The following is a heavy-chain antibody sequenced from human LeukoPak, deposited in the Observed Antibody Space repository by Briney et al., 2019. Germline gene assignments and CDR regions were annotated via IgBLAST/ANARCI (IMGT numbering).Heavy chain of an antibody. J-gene: IGHJ4*02. D-gene: IGHD3-10*01. CDR1: GGTFSSYA. V-gene: IGHV1-69*06. Sequence: ASVKVSCKASGGTFSSYAISWVRQAPGQGLEWMGGIIPIFGTANYAQKFQGRVTITADKSTSAAYMELSSLRSDDTAVYYCARDGMVRGVFNSNWGQGTLVTVSS. CDR2: IIPIFGTA. CDR3: ARDGMVRGVFNSN.